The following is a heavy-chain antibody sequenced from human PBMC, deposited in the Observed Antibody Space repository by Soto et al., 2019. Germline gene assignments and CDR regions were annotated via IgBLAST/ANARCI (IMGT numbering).Heavy chain of an antibody. CDR1: GGSISSGGYY. CDR3: ARVTVGATTFDY. D-gene: IGHD1-26*01. J-gene: IGHJ4*02. Sequence: SETLSLTCTVSGGSISSGGYYWSWIRQHPGKGLEWIGYIYYSGSTYYNPSLKSRVTISVDTSKNQFSLKLSSVTAADTAVYYCARVTVGATTFDYWGQGTRVTVSS. V-gene: IGHV4-31*03. CDR2: IYYSGST.